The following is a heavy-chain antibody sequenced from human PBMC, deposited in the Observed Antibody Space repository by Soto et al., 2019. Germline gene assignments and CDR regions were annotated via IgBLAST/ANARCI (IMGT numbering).Heavy chain of an antibody. J-gene: IGHJ4*02. D-gene: IGHD5-12*01. CDR2: FDPEDGET. V-gene: IGHV1-24*01. CDR3: ATGDRDGYNTINFDY. CDR1: GYTLTELS. Sequence: GASVKVSCKVSGYTLTELSMHWVRQAPGKGLEWMGGFDPEDGETIYAQKFQGRVTMTEDTSTDTAYMELSSLRSEDTAVYYCATGDRDGYNTINFDYWGQGTLVTVSS.